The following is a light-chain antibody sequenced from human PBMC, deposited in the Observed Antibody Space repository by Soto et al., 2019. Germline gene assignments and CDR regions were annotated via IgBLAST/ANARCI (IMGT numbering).Light chain of an antibody. V-gene: IGLV1-51*01. CDR2: DNS. CDR3: GTWDSSLSAVV. Sequence: QSVLTQSPSVSAAPGQKVTISCSGSSSNIGNNYVSWYQQLPGTAPKLLIYDNSERPSGIPDRFSGSKSGMSATLGITGLQTGDEAGYYCGTWDSSLSAVVFGGGTKVTVL. CDR1: SSNIGNNY. J-gene: IGLJ2*01.